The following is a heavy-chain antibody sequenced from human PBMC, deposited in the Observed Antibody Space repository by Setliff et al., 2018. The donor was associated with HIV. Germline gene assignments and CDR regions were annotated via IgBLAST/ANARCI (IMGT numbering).Heavy chain of an antibody. CDR2: IYYSGST. Sequence: PSETLSLTCTVSGGSLNSGDYYWSWIRQHPGKGLEWIGYIYYSGSTYYNPSFTSRFTMSIDTSKNQFSLKLTSVTAADTAVFYCARGGGGGPFDIWGQGIQVTVSS. CDR3: ARGGGGGPFDI. V-gene: IGHV4-31*03. CDR1: GGSLNSGDYY. J-gene: IGHJ3*02. D-gene: IGHD2-15*01.